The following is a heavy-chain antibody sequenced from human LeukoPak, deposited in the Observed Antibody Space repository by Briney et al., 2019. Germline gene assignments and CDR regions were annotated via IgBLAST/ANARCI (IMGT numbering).Heavy chain of an antibody. J-gene: IGHJ3*02. D-gene: IGHD3-3*01. Sequence: NPGGSLRLSCAASGFTFSSYSRNWVRQAPGKGLEWVSSISSSSSYIYYADSVKGRFTISRDNAKNSLYLQMNSLRAEDTAVYYCARDQGGVVISHAFDIWGQGTMVTVSS. CDR1: GFTFSSYS. CDR2: ISSSSSYI. CDR3: ARDQGGVVISHAFDI. V-gene: IGHV3-21*01.